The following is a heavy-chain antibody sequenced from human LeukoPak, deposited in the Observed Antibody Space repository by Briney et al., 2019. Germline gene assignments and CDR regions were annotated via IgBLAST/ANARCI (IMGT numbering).Heavy chain of an antibody. CDR1: GFTFDDYG. CDR3: ARDGYGDYWSDY. Sequence: GGSLRLSCADSGFTFDDYGMSWVRQAPGKGLEWVSGINWNGGSTGYADSVKGRFTISRDNAKNSLYLQMNSLRAEDTALYYCARDGYGDYWSDYWGQGTLVTVSS. D-gene: IGHD4-17*01. J-gene: IGHJ4*02. CDR2: INWNGGST. V-gene: IGHV3-20*04.